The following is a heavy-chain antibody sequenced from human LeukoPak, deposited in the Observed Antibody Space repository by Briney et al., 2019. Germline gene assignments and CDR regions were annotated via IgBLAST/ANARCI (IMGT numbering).Heavy chain of an antibody. Sequence: ASVNVSCKTSGYTFTDLYIHWVRQAPGQGLEWMGRANPNSGGTDYAQKFQGRVTMTRDTSIGTAYMELNRLRSDDTAVYFCARGEVVPAAISYYYYGVAVWGQGTTVTVSS. D-gene: IGHD2-2*02. CDR2: ANPNSGGT. CDR3: ARGEVVPAAISYYYYGVAV. V-gene: IGHV1-2*06. J-gene: IGHJ6*02. CDR1: GYTFTDLY.